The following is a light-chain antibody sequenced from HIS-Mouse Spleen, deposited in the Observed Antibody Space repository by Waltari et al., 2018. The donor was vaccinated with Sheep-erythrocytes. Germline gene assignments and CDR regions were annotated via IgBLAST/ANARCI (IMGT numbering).Light chain of an antibody. CDR2: GAS. J-gene: IGKJ2*01. CDR3: QQYNNWPPPYT. Sequence: EIVMTQSPATLSVSQGERATLSCRASQSVSSNLAWYQQKPGQAPRLLIHGASTRATGIPARFSGSGSGTEFTLTISSMQSEDFAVYYCQQYNNWPPPYTFGQGTKLEIK. CDR1: QSVSSN. V-gene: IGKV3-15*01.